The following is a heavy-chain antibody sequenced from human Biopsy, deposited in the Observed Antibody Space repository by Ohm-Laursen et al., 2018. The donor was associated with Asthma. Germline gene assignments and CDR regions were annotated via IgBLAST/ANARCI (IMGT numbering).Heavy chain of an antibody. J-gene: IGHJ4*02. V-gene: IGHV4-61*01. Sequence: GTLSLTCTVSGGSVSSGSYYWSWIRQPPGKGREWIGYIYYSGSTNYNPSLKSRVTISVDTSKNQFSLKLSSVTAADTAVYYCARERAGYYGSGSYLGYWGQGTLVTVSS. CDR3: ARERAGYYGSGSYLGY. CDR2: IYYSGST. D-gene: IGHD3-10*01. CDR1: GGSVSSGSYY.